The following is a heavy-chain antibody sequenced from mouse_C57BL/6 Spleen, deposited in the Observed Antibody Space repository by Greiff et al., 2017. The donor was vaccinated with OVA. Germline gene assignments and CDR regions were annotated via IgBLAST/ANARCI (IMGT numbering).Heavy chain of an antibody. CDR3: ARKEVPYGYYYAMDY. CDR1: GFNIKNTY. D-gene: IGHD2-2*01. CDR2: IDPATGNT. J-gene: IGHJ4*01. V-gene: IGHV14-3*01. Sequence: EVQGVESVAELVRPGASVKLSCTASGFNIKNTYMHWVKQRPEQGLEWIGRIDPATGNTKYATKFQGKATIHEDTYANTAYLQLSSLTSEDTALYYCARKEVPYGYYYAMDYWGQGTSVTVSS.